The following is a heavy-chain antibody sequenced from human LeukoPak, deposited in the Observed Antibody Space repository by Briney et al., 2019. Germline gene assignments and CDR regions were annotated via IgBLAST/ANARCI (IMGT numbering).Heavy chain of an antibody. D-gene: IGHD1-26*01. J-gene: IGHJ4*02. V-gene: IGHV1-18*01. CDR1: GYTFTSYG. CDR3: ASEVGATCRRCFDH. CDR2: ISAYNSNT. Sequence: ASVKVSCKASGYTFTSYGISWVRQAPGQGLEWMGWISAYNSNTNYAQKLQGRVTMTTDTSTSTAYMELRSLRSDDTAVYYCASEVGATCRRCFDHWGQGTLVTVSS.